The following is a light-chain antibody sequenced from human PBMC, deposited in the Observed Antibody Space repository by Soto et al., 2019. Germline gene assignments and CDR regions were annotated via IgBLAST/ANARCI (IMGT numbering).Light chain of an antibody. CDR2: GAS. Sequence: EIVLTQSPGTLSLSPGERATLSCRASQSVSSSYLAWYQQKPGQAPRLLIYGASSRATGIPDRFSGSGSGTDFTLTISRLEPEDFAVYYCQRYGSSPLGTFGQGTRLEIK. CDR3: QRYGSSPLGT. V-gene: IGKV3-20*01. CDR1: QSVSSSY. J-gene: IGKJ5*01.